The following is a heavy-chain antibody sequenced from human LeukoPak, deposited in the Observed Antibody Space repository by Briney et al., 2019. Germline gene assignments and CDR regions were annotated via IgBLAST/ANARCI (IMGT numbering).Heavy chain of an antibody. V-gene: IGHV3-23*01. Sequence: GGSLRLSCAASGFTFSSYGMSWVRQAPGKGLEWVSAISGSGGSTYYADSVKGRFTISRDNAKNSLYLQMNSLRAEDTALYYCARFPGGAEYRHYYYMDVWGKGTTVTVSS. J-gene: IGHJ6*03. CDR1: GFTFSSYG. CDR2: ISGSGGST. CDR3: ARFPGGAEYRHYYYMDV. D-gene: IGHD1-14*01.